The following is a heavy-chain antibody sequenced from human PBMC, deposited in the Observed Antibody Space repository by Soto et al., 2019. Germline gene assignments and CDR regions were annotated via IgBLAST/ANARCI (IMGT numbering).Heavy chain of an antibody. D-gene: IGHD3-10*01. Sequence: SETLSLTCAVSGGSISSSNWWSFVRQPPGKGLEWIGEIYHSGSTNYNPSLKSRVTISVDKSKNQFSLKLSSVTAADTAVYYCARSPQNITMVRGVLDYWGQGTLVTVSS. V-gene: IGHV4-4*02. J-gene: IGHJ4*02. CDR2: IYHSGST. CDR1: GGSISSSNW. CDR3: ARSPQNITMVRGVLDY.